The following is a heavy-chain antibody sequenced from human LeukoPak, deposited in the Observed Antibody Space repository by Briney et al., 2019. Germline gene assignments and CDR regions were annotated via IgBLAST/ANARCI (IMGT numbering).Heavy chain of an antibody. CDR3: TLTTFGVVYYFDY. CDR2: ISYDGINQ. D-gene: IGHD1/OR15-1a*01. CDR1: GFTFSSYS. J-gene: IGHJ4*02. Sequence: PWRSLSLSCATSGFTFSSYSLHWFRQPPAKGLEWLALISYDGINQYYADSVKGRSIISRDNSKNTLYLQLNSLRLEDTAVYYCTLTTFGVVYYFDYWGQGTLVTVSS. V-gene: IGHV3-30*04.